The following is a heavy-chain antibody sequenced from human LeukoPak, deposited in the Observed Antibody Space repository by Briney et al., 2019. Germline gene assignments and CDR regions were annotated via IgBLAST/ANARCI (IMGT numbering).Heavy chain of an antibody. J-gene: IGHJ4*02. CDR3: ARDFHIFDY. CDR2: ISSSGSTI. D-gene: IGHD2/OR15-2a*01. V-gene: IGHV3-48*03. Sequence: PGGSLRLSCAASGFTFGSYEMNWVRQAPGKGLEWVSYISSSGSTIYYADSVKGRFTISRDNAKNSLYLQMNSLRAEDTAVYYCARDFHIFDYWGQGTLVTVSS. CDR1: GFTFGSYE.